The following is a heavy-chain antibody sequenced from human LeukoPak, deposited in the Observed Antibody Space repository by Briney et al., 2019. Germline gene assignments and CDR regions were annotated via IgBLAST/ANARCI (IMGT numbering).Heavy chain of an antibody. V-gene: IGHV3-7*03. CDR2: INQDGSEK. CDR1: RFTFSTYW. J-gene: IGHJ4*02. D-gene: IGHD6-13*01. Sequence: PGGSLRLSCKASRFTFSTYWMTWVRQAPGKWLEWVANINQDGSEKYYVGSVKGRFTVSRDNAKNSMYLQTNSLRAEDTAVYYCATRYSSRDFWGQGTLVTVSS. CDR3: ATRYSSRDF.